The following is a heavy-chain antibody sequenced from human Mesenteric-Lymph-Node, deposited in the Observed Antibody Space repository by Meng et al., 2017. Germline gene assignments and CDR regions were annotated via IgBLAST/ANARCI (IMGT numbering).Heavy chain of an antibody. CDR2: ISSSGNYI. J-gene: IGHJ4*02. CDR3: ARRVAY. Sequence: LTGAASGFTFSSYSMNWVRQAPGKGLEWVSSISSSGNYIYYADSVKGRFTISRNNAKNSLYLQMNSLRAEDTAVYYCARRVAYWGQGTLVTVSS. V-gene: IGHV3-21*01. D-gene: IGHD2-15*01. CDR1: GFTFSSYS.